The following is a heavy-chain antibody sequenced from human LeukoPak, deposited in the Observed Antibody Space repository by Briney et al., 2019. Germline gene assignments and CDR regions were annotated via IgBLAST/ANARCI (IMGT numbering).Heavy chain of an antibody. D-gene: IGHD2-15*01. CDR3: AKDGRYCSGGSCYSGRADY. CDR1: GFTFSSYG. V-gene: IGHV3-23*01. CDR2: ISGSGGST. Sequence: GGSLRLFCAASGFTFSSYGMSWVRQAPGKGLEWVSAISGSGGSTYYADSVKGRFTISRDNSKNTLYLQMNSLRAEDTAVYYCAKDGRYCSGGSCYSGRADYWGQGTLVTVSS. J-gene: IGHJ4*02.